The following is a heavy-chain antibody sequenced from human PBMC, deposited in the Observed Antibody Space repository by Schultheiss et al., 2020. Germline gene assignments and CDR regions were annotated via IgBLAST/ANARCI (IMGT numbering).Heavy chain of an antibody. V-gene: IGHV3-74*01. CDR1: GFTFSSYW. D-gene: IGHD6-13*01. J-gene: IGHJ4*02. CDR3: ARGYTSTCHTCGYYFDS. Sequence: GGSLRLSCAASGFTFSSYWMHWVRQAPGKGLVWVSRINSDGSSTSYADSVKGRFTISRDNAKNTLCLQMNSLRTEDTAVYYCARGYTSTCHTCGYYFDSWGQGTLVTLSS. CDR2: INSDGSST.